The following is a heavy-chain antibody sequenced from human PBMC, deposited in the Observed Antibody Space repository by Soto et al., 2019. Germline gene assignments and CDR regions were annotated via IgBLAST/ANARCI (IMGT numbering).Heavy chain of an antibody. CDR2: ISSSSSYT. J-gene: IGHJ4*02. CDR3: ARGRPTYSSGWYLFDY. D-gene: IGHD6-19*01. V-gene: IGHV3-11*05. Sequence: QVQLVESGGGLVKPGGSLRLSCAASGFTFSDYYMSWIRQAPGKGLEWVSYISSSSSYTNYADSVKGRFTISRDNAKNXLYLQMTSLRAEDTAVYYCARGRPTYSSGWYLFDYWGQGTLVTVSS. CDR1: GFTFSDYY.